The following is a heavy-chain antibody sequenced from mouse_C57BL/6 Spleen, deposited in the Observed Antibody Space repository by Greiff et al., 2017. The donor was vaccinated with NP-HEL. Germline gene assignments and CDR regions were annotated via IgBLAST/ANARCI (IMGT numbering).Heavy chain of an antibody. D-gene: IGHD2-5*01. Sequence: QVQLQQPGAELVKPGASVKLSCKASGYTFTSYWMQWVKQRPGQGLEWIGEIDPSASYPNYNQNFNGKATLTVDTSSSPAYMQLSSLTSEDSAVYYCARSQDYSNYDWGQGTLVTVSA. CDR2: IDPSASYP. CDR1: GYTFTSYW. J-gene: IGHJ3*01. V-gene: IGHV1-50*01. CDR3: ARSQDYSNYD.